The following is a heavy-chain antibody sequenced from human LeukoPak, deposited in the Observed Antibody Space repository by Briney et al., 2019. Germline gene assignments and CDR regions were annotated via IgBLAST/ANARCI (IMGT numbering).Heavy chain of an antibody. CDR2: IIPIFGTA. CDR3: ARGGHSSSYDY. V-gene: IGHV1-69*06. CDR1: GGTFSSYA. Sequence: GASVKVSCKASGGTFSSYAISWVRQAPGQGLEWMGGIIPIFGTANYAQKFQGRVTITADKSTSTAYMELSSLRSEDMAVYYCARGGHSSSYDYWGQGTLVTVSS. J-gene: IGHJ4*02. D-gene: IGHD6-6*01.